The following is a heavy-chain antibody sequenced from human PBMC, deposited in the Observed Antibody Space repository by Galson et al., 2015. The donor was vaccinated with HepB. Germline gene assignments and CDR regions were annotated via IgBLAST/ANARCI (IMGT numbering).Heavy chain of an antibody. J-gene: IGHJ5*02. CDR2: INAGNGNT. Sequence: SVKVSCKASGYTFTSYAMHWVRQAPGQRLEWMGWINAGNGNTKYSQKFQGRVTITRDTSASTAYMELSSLRSEDTAVYYCARRSTMVQGWVYDNWFDPWGQGTLVTVSS. D-gene: IGHD3-10*01. CDR3: ARRSTMVQGWVYDNWFDP. V-gene: IGHV1-3*01. CDR1: GYTFTSYA.